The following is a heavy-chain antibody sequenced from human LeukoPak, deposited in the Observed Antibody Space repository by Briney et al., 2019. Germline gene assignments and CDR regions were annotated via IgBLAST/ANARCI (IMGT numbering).Heavy chain of an antibody. Sequence: PGGSLRLSCAASGFTFSSYGMHWVRQAPGKGLEWVAFIWYDGSNKYYADSVKGRFTISRDNSKNTLYLQMNSLRAEDTAVYYCAKDSDFWSGYYTNYWGQGTLVTVSS. CDR3: AKDSDFWSGYYTNY. CDR1: GFTFSSYG. V-gene: IGHV3-30*02. CDR2: IWYDGSNK. J-gene: IGHJ4*02. D-gene: IGHD3-3*01.